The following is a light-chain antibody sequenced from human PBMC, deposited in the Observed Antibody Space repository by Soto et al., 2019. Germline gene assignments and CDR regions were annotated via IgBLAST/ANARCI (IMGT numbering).Light chain of an antibody. CDR3: TSWTTSTTMI. CDR1: SSDIGAYNF. Sequence: QSALTQPASGSGSPGQSITISCTGTSSDIGAYNFVSWYQQHPGKDPKLMLYDVNIRPSGVSHRFSGSKSGNTSSLTISGLQAADEADYYCTSWTTSTTMIFGGGTKVTVL. J-gene: IGLJ2*01. V-gene: IGLV2-14*03. CDR2: DVN.